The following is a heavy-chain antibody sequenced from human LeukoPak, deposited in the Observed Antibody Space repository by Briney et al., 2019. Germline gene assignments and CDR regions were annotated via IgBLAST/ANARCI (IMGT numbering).Heavy chain of an antibody. CDR3: ATEDYSSSSLRWFDP. J-gene: IGHJ5*02. V-gene: IGHV1-24*01. D-gene: IGHD6-6*01. CDR1: GYTLTELS. CDR2: FDPEDGET. Sequence: ASVKVSCEVSGYTLTELSMHWVRQAPGKGLEWMGGFDPEDGETIYAQKFQGRVTMTEDTSTDTAYMELSSLRSEDTAVYYCATEDYSSSSLRWFDPWGQGTLVTVSS.